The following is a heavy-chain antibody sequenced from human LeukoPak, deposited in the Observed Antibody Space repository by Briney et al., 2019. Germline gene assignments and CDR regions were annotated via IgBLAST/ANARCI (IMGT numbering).Heavy chain of an antibody. V-gene: IGHV3-21*01. Sequence: GGSLRLSCAASGFTFSSYSMNWVRQAPGKGLEWVSSISSSSSYIYYADSVKGRFTISRDNAKNSLYLQMNSLRAEDTAVYYCARDSEDIVVVPVAMHDWGQGTLVTVSS. CDR1: GFTFSSYS. CDR3: ARDSEDIVVVPVAMHD. CDR2: ISSSSSYI. J-gene: IGHJ1*01. D-gene: IGHD2-2*01.